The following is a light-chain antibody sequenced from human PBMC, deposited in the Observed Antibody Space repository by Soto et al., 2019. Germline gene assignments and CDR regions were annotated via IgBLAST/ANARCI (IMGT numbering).Light chain of an antibody. V-gene: IGKV3-11*01. CDR2: DAS. J-gene: IGKJ1*01. CDR3: QHYKMYSPWT. Sequence: EIVLTQSPATLSLSPGQRATLSCRASQSISSYLAWYQQIPGQAPRLLIYDASNRATGIPARFSGSGSGTDFTLTISSLQPDDFATYYCQHYKMYSPWTFGQGTKVDIK. CDR1: QSISSY.